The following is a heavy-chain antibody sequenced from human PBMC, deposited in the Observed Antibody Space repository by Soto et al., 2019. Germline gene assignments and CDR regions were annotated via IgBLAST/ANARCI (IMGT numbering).Heavy chain of an antibody. V-gene: IGHV1-18*01. J-gene: IGHJ5*02. D-gene: IGHD6-19*01. CDR3: ASAPIWRSSGWYVGDWFDP. CDR1: GYTFTSYG. CDR2: ISAYNGNT. Sequence: QVQLVQSGAEVKKPGASVKVSCKASGYTFTSYGISWVRQAPGQGLEWMGWISAYNGNTNYAQKLQGRVTITTNTPPSKDNMSLKSRGSGDAVVYYCASAPIWRSSGWYVGDWFDPWGQGTLVTVCS.